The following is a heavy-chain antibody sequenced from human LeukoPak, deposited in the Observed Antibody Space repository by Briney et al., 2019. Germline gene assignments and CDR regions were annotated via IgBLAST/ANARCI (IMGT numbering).Heavy chain of an antibody. Sequence: KPSETLSLTCAVYGGSFSGYYWSWIRQPPGKGLEWIGEINHSGSTNYNPSLKSRVTISVDTSKNQFSLKLSSVTAADTAMYYCARVKPHSSSWYWYRPNWFDPWGQGTLVTVSS. J-gene: IGHJ5*02. V-gene: IGHV4-34*01. D-gene: IGHD6-13*01. CDR2: INHSGST. CDR3: ARVKPHSSSWYWYRPNWFDP. CDR1: GGSFSGYY.